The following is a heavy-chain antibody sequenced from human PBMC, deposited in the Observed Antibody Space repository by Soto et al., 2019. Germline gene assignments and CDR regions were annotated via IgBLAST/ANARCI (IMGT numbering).Heavy chain of an antibody. CDR2: IYSSGST. V-gene: IGHV4-39*01. J-gene: IGHJ4*02. CDR3: ASTGY. CDR1: GVSITRSVYY. D-gene: IGHD4-17*01. Sequence: SETLSLTCTVSGVSITRSVYYWAWVRQPPEKGLEWIGSIYSSGSTYYNSSLKSRVTISIDTPKNKFSLKLTSVTAADSAVYYCASTGYWGQGTLVTVSS.